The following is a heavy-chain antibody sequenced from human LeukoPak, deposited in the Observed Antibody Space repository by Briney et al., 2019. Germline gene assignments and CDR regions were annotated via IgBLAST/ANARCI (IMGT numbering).Heavy chain of an antibody. V-gene: IGHV4-34*01. CDR2: INHSGST. CDR1: GGSFSGYY. J-gene: IGHJ5*02. D-gene: IGHD2-2*01. CDR3: ARGFDIVVVPAATGWFDP. Sequence: PSETLSLTCAVYGGSFSGYYWSWIRQPPGKGLEWIGEINHSGSTNYNPSLKRRVTISVDTSKNQFSLKLSSVTAADTAVYYCARGFDIVVVPAATGWFDPWGQGTLVTVSS.